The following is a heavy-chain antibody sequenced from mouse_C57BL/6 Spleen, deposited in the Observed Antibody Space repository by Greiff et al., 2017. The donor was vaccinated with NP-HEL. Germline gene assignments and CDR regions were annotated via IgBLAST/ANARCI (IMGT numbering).Heavy chain of an antibody. Sequence: EVKLQESGPGLVKPSQSLSLTCSVTGYSITSGYYWNWIRQFPGNKLEWMGYISYDGSNNYNPSLKNRIPITRDTSKNQFFLKLNSVTTEDTATYYCARGGGIYDGYYDYYAMDYWGQGTSVTVSS. CDR3: ARGGGIYDGYYDYYAMDY. CDR1: GYSITSGYY. V-gene: IGHV3-6*01. D-gene: IGHD2-3*01. CDR2: ISYDGSN. J-gene: IGHJ4*01.